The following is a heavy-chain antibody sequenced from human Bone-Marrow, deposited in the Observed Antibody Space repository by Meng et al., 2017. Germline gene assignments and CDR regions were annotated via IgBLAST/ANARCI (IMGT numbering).Heavy chain of an antibody. D-gene: IGHD4-23*01. J-gene: IGHJ4*02. CDR3: ASGDNSFGKGYFDY. CDR2: INPSGGST. Sequence: ASVKVSCKASGYTFTSYGISWGRQAPGQGLEWMGIINPSGGSTSYAQKFQGRVTMTRDTSTSTFYMELSSLRSEDTAVYYCASGDNSFGKGYFDYWGQGTLVTVSS. CDR1: GYTFTSYG. V-gene: IGHV1-46*01.